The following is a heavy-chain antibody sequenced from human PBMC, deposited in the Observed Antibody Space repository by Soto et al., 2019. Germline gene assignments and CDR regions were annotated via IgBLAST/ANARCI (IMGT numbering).Heavy chain of an antibody. CDR1: GGSISSGGYY. Sequence: SETLSLTCTVSGGSISSGGYYWSWIRQHPGKGLEWIGYIYYSGSTYYNPSLKSRVTISVDTSKNQSSLKLSSVTAADTAVYYCARTPVEEELPNNWFDPWGQGTLVTVSS. V-gene: IGHV4-31*03. J-gene: IGHJ5*02. D-gene: IGHD1-26*01. CDR2: IYYSGST. CDR3: ARTPVEEELPNNWFDP.